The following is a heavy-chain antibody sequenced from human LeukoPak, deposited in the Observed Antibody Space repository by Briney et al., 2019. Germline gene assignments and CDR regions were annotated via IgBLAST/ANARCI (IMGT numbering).Heavy chain of an antibody. CDR3: ARKVPSDSSGYYYRGQFDP. CDR1: GGTFSSYA. D-gene: IGHD3-22*01. CDR2: IIPIFGTA. V-gene: IGHV1-69*06. Sequence: SVKVSCKASGGTFSSYAISWVRQAPGQGLEWMGGIIPIFGTANYAQKFQGRVTITADKSTSTAYMELSSLRSEDTAVYYCARKVPSDSSGYYYRGQFDPWGQGTLVTVSS. J-gene: IGHJ5*02.